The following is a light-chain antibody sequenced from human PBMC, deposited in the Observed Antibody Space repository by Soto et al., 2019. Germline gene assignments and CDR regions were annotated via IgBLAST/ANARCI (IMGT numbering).Light chain of an antibody. J-gene: IGKJ4*01. Sequence: DIQLTQSPSSVAASVGDRVTITCRASQDISSWLAWFQQKPGKGPKLLIYGASTLPSGVPSRCSGSGSGTDFTLTISSLQPEDVATYYCQQANSFPLTFGGGTKVDIK. CDR2: GAS. CDR3: QQANSFPLT. V-gene: IGKV1-12*01. CDR1: QDISSW.